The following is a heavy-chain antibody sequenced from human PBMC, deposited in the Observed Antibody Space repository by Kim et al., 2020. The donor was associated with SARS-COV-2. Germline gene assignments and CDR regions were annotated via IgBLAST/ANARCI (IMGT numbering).Heavy chain of an antibody. V-gene: IGHV4-39*01. J-gene: IGHJ4*02. CDR3: ASFDQCLGEGTFCFDY. Sequence: SLKSRVTISVDTSKNQFSLELSSVTAADTAVYYCASFDQCLGEGTFCFDYWGQGTLVTVSS. D-gene: IGHD3-16*01.